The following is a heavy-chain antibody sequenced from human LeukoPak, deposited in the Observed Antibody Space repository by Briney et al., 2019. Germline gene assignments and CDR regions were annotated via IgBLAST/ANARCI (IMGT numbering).Heavy chain of an antibody. V-gene: IGHV3-7*01. Sequence: PGGSLRLSCAASGFTFSDYYMSWLRQAPGKGLEWVANIKQDGSEKYYVDSVKGRFTISRDNAKNSLYLQMNSLRAEDTAVYYCARDKVVGATYLDYWGQGTLVTVSS. CDR1: GFTFSDYY. D-gene: IGHD1-26*01. J-gene: IGHJ4*02. CDR3: ARDKVVGATYLDY. CDR2: IKQDGSEK.